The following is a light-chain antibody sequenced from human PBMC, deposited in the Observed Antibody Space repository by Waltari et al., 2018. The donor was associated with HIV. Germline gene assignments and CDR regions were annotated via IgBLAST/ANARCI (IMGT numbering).Light chain of an antibody. CDR3: AAWDDSLSGLYV. Sequence: QSVLTQPPSASGTPGQRVTISCSGRSSKIGSHYVNWYQPVPGTTPKLLIYRNNPRPSGVPDRFSGSKSGTSASLAISGLRSDDEADYYCAAWDDSLSGLYVFGTGTKVTVL. CDR1: SSKIGSHY. CDR2: RNN. V-gene: IGLV1-47*01. J-gene: IGLJ1*01.